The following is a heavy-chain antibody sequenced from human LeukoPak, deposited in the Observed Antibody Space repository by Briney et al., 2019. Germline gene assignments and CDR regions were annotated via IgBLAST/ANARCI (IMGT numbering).Heavy chain of an antibody. CDR1: VYTFTNFY. CDR2: MNPNSGDT. CDR3: ARRPINCIIANCYVDY. D-gene: IGHD3-3*02. J-gene: IGHJ4*02. V-gene: IGHV1-2*02. Sequence: ASVKVSCKASVYTFTNFYIHSVRQAPGQGLEWMGWMNPNSGDTSYAREFQDRVTMTRDTSLNTAYMELSRLRSDDTAVYFCARRPINCIIANCYVDYWGQGTLVTVSS.